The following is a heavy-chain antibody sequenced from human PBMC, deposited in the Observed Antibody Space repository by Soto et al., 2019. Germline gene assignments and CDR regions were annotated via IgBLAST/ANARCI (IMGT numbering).Heavy chain of an antibody. CDR2: IWYDGSNK. D-gene: IGHD3-10*01. Sequence: GGSLRLSCAASGFTFSSYGMHWVRQAPGKGLEWVAVIWYDGSNKYYADSVKGRFTISRDNSKNTLYLQMNSLRAEDTAVYYCAREITYYYGSVSHYYFDYWGQGTLVTVSS. J-gene: IGHJ4*02. CDR3: AREITYYYGSVSHYYFDY. CDR1: GFTFSSYG. V-gene: IGHV3-33*01.